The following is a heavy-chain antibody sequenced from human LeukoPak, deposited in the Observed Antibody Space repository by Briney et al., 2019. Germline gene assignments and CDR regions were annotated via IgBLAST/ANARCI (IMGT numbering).Heavy chain of an antibody. J-gene: IGHJ4*02. CDR3: ARVGEYCTGISCLDY. V-gene: IGHV1-18*01. CDR2: ISAYNGNT. D-gene: IGHD2-2*01. CDR1: GYTFTSYG. Sequence: ASVKVSCKASGYTFTSYGISWVRQAPGQGLEWMGWISAYNGNTNYAQKLRGRVTMTTDTSTSTAYMELGSLGSDDTAVYYCARVGEYCTGISCLDYWSQGTLVTVSS.